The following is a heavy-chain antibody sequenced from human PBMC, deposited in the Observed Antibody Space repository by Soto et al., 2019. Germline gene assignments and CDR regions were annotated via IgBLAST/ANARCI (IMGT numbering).Heavy chain of an antibody. Sequence: ASVKVSCKASGYTFTGYYMHWVRQAPGQGLEWMGWINPNSGGTNYAQKFQGRVTMTRDTSISTAYMELSRLRSDDTAVYYCARVEMATTTYSYYYYGMDVWGQGTTLTVSS. V-gene: IGHV1-2*02. J-gene: IGHJ6*02. CDR2: INPNSGGT. CDR3: ARVEMATTTYSYYYYGMDV. D-gene: IGHD5-12*01. CDR1: GYTFTGYY.